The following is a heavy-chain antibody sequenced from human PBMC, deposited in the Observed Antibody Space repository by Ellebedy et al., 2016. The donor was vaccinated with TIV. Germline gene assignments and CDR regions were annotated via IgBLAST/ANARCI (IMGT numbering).Heavy chain of an antibody. CDR2: IIPIFGTA. Sequence: SVKVSXXASGGTFSSYAISWVRQAPGQGLEWMGGIIPIFGTANYAQKFQGRVTITADESTSTAYMELSSLRSEDTAVYYCARDKFCSSTSCLIRFDPWGQGTLVTVSS. CDR3: ARDKFCSSTSCLIRFDP. V-gene: IGHV1-69*13. D-gene: IGHD2-2*01. J-gene: IGHJ5*02. CDR1: GGTFSSYA.